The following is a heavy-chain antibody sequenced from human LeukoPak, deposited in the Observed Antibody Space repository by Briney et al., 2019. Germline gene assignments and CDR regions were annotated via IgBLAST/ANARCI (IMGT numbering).Heavy chain of an antibody. CDR2: IYYSGST. Sequence: SSETLSLTCTVSGGSISSYYWSWIRQPPGKGLEWIGYIYYSGSTNYNPSLKSRVTISVDTSKNQFSLKLSSVTAADTAVYYCARHEKVAGANWFDPWGQGTLVTVSS. D-gene: IGHD6-19*01. J-gene: IGHJ5*02. V-gene: IGHV4-59*08. CDR1: GGSISSYY. CDR3: ARHEKVAGANWFDP.